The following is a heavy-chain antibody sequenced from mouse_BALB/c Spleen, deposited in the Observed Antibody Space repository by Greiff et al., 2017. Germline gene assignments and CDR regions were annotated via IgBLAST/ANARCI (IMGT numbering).Heavy chain of an antibody. Sequence: VQRVESGAELVRPGTSVKVSCKASGYAFTNYLIEWVKQRPGQGLEWIGVINPGSGGTNYNEKFKGKATLTADKSSSTAYMQLSSLTSDDSAVYFCARTGGNPWFAYWGQGTLVTVSA. CDR3: ARTGGNPWFAY. J-gene: IGHJ3*01. CDR1: GYAFTNYL. V-gene: IGHV1-54*01. D-gene: IGHD2-1*01. CDR2: INPGSGGT.